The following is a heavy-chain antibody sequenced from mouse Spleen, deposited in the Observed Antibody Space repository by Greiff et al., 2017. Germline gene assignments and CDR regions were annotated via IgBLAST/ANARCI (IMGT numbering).Heavy chain of an antibody. J-gene: IGHJ1*01. CDR2: IDPNSGGT. D-gene: IGHD1-1*01. V-gene: IGHV1-72*01. CDR1: GYTFTSYW. CDR3: ARGGYYDGSYWYFDV. Sequence: VQRVESGAELARPGASVKLSCKASGYTFTSYWMHWVKQRPGRGLEWIGRIDPNSGGTKYNEKFKSKATLTVDKPSSTAYMQLSSLTSEDSAVYYCARGGYYDGSYWYFDVWGAGTTVTVSS.